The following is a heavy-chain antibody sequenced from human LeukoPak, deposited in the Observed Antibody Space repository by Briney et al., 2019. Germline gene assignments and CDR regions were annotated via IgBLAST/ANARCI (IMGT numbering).Heavy chain of an antibody. CDR3: ARVVPAAFDY. Sequence: SQTLSLTCTVFGGSISSGGYYWSWIRQHPGKGLEWIGYIYYSGSTYYNPSLKSRVTISVDTSKNQFSLKLSSVTAADTAVYYCARVVPAAFDYWGQGTLVTVSS. V-gene: IGHV4-31*03. CDR2: IYYSGST. D-gene: IGHD2-2*01. CDR1: GGSISSGGYY. J-gene: IGHJ4*02.